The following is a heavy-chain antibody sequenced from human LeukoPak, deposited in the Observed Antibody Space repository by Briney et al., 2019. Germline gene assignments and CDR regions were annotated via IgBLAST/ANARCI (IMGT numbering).Heavy chain of an antibody. V-gene: IGHV3-23*01. D-gene: IGHD1-26*01. CDR2: ISAGGGT. J-gene: IGHJ6*03. CDR1: GFIFSSYA. Sequence: GGSLRLSCAASGFIFSSYAMSWVRQAPGKVLEWVSAISAGGGTHHADSVKGRFTISRDNSKDTLYLQMNSLRAEDTAVYYGAKSGGGSGYYYMDVWGKGTTVTVSS. CDR3: AKSGGGSGYYYMDV.